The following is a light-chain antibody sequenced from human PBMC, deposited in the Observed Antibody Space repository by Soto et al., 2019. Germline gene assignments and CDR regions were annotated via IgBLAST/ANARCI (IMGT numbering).Light chain of an antibody. V-gene: IGLV2-14*01. J-gene: IGLJ3*02. CDR3: SSYKSSSTLEV. CDR2: DVS. CDR1: SSDVGGYNY. Sequence: QSALTQPASVSGSPGQSITISCTGTSSDVGGYNYVSWYQQHPGKAPKLMIYDVSNRPSGASNRFSGSKSGNTASLTISGLQAEDEADYYCSSYKSSSTLEVFGGGTKLTVL.